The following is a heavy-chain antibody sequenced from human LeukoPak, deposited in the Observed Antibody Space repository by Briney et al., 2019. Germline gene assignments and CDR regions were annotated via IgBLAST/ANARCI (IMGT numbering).Heavy chain of an antibody. CDR3: AKDRWLQGYFDY. D-gene: IGHD5-24*01. CDR2: IRYGGSSK. V-gene: IGHV3-30*02. CDR1: GFTFSTYG. Sequence: GGSLRLSCAASGFTFSTYGMHWVRQAPGKGLEWVAFIRYGGSSKYYADSVKRRFTISRDNSKKTVYLQMNSLRTEDTAVYYCAKDRWLQGYFDYWGEGTLVTVSS. J-gene: IGHJ4*02.